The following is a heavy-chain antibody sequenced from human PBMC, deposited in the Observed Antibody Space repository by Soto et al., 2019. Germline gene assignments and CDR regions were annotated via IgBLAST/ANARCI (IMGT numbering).Heavy chain of an antibody. D-gene: IGHD6-13*01. CDR1: GGSISSGGYY. Sequence: SETLSLTCTVSGGSISSGGYYWSWIRQHPGKGLEWIGYIYYSGSTYYNPSLKSRVTISVDTSKNQFSLKLSSVTAADTAVYYCARETLEAAGTYCSADYWGQGTLVTVSS. CDR3: ARETLEAAGTYCSADY. V-gene: IGHV4-31*03. J-gene: IGHJ4*02. CDR2: IYYSGST.